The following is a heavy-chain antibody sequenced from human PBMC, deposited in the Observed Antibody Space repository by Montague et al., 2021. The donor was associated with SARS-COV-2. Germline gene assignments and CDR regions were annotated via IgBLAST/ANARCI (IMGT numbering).Heavy chain of an antibody. Sequence: SETLSLTCAVYDGSFSDYSWTWIRQPPGKGLEWIGEINHRGSTNXNPSLKSRVTISVDTSKNQFSLKMTSVTAADMAVYYCARGRQHINMVVVVVTGGEYYFDFWGQGTLVAVSS. V-gene: IGHV4-34*01. J-gene: IGHJ4*02. D-gene: IGHD3-22*01. CDR3: ARGRQHINMVVVVVTGGEYYFDF. CDR1: DGSFSDYS. CDR2: INHRGST.